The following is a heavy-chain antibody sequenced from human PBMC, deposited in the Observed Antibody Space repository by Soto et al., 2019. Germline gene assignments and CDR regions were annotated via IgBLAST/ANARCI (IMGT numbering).Heavy chain of an antibody. V-gene: IGHV5-10-1*01. Sequence: EVQLVPSGAEVKKPGESLRISCKGSGYSFTSYWISWVRQMPGKGLEWMGRIDPSDSYTNYSPSFQGHVTISADKSISTAYLQWSSLKASDTAMYYCARLDALAAAGIYYYYGMDVWGQGTTVTVSS. D-gene: IGHD6-13*01. CDR1: GYSFTSYW. J-gene: IGHJ6*02. CDR3: ARLDALAAAGIYYYYGMDV. CDR2: IDPSDSYT.